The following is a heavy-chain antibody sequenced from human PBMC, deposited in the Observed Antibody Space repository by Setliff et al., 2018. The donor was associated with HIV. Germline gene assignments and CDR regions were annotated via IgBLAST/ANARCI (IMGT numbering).Heavy chain of an antibody. CDR3: AKTPEGYSYGPVFDY. Sequence: ASVKVSCKVSGYTLAELSIHWVRQAPGKGLEWMGGFDPEDVETVYAQKFQGRVTMTEDTSTDTAYMELSSLRSEDTAVYYCAKTPEGYSYGPVFDYWGQGTLVTVSS. CDR2: FDPEDVET. CDR1: GYTLAELS. D-gene: IGHD5-18*01. V-gene: IGHV1-24*01. J-gene: IGHJ4*02.